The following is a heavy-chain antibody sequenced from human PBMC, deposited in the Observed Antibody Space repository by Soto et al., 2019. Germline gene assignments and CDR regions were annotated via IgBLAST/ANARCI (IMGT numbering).Heavy chain of an antibody. V-gene: IGHV1-18*01. D-gene: IGHD3-22*01. J-gene: IGHJ4*02. Sequence: ASVKVSCKASGYTFNSYGINWVRRAPGQGLEWMGWISAYNGNTNFAQNLQGRVTMTTDTSTSTAYMELRSLRSDDTAVYYCARDNYESSGYFDYWGQGTLVTVS. CDR1: GYTFNSYG. CDR2: ISAYNGNT. CDR3: ARDNYESSGYFDY.